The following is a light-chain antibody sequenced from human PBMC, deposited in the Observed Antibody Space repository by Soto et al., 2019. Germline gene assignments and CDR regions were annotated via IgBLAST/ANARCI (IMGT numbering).Light chain of an antibody. CDR3: QQSYSTPPYT. CDR2: AAY. V-gene: IGKV1-39*01. CDR1: QYINNY. J-gene: IGKJ2*01. Sequence: DIQMTQSPSSLSTSVGDRVTITCRASQYINNYLNWYQQKPGKAPKLLIFAAYNLQSGVPSRFSGSGYGTDFTLTISSLQPEDFATYYCQQSYSTPPYTFGQGTKLEMK.